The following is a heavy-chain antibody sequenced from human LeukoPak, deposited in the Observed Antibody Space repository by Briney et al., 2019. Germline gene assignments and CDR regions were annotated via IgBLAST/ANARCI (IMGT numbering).Heavy chain of an antibody. D-gene: IGHD7-27*01. V-gene: IGHV3-11*04. CDR1: GLTFSDHY. CDR3: VRDGSSWGNFDY. Sequence: PGGSLRLSCAVSGLTFSDHYMSWIRQAPGKGLEWVSYIRSSGSTKYYADSVKGRFTISRDDAKNSLYLPMNSLRTEDTAVYYCVRDGSSWGNFDYWGQGTLVSVSS. J-gene: IGHJ4*02. CDR2: IRSSGSTK.